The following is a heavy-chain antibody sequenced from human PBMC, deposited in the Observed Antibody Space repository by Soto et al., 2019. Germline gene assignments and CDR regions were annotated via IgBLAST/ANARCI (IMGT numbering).Heavy chain of an antibody. CDR3: VGGQYYFDY. V-gene: IGHV3-30*03. J-gene: IGHJ4*02. CDR2: ISYDGSNK. Sequence: QVQLVESGGGVVQPGRSLRLSCAASGFPFSSYGMHWVSEAPGKGLEWVAVISYDGSNKYYADYVKGRFTISRENSASTLYLQRNSLRPEDTALDYCVGGQYYFDYRGQGTLVTVSP. D-gene: IGHD3-10*01. CDR1: GFPFSSYG.